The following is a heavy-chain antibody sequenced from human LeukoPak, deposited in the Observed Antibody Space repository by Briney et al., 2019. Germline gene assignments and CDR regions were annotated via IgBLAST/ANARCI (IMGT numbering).Heavy chain of an antibody. CDR1: GFTFSSYA. D-gene: IGHD2-15*01. CDR3: ARVGCSGGTCYLDY. V-gene: IGHV3-64*01. CDR2: ISGNGGNT. J-gene: IGHJ4*02. Sequence: GGSLRLSCAASGFTFSSYAMHWVRQAPGKGLEYVSAISGNGGNTYYASSVKGRFTISRDNSKNTLYLQMGSLRPEDMAVYYCARVGCSGGTCYLDYWGQGTLVTVSP.